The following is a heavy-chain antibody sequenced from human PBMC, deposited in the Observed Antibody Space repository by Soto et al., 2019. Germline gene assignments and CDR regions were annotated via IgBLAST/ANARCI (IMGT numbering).Heavy chain of an antibody. D-gene: IGHD6-13*01. CDR1: ADSIGSSSFY. Sequence: SETLSLTCTVSADSIGSSSFYWGWIRQPPGKGLEWIGTFYYGGRTFYNSSLESRITISADTSKNQFSLRLTSVTATDTAVYYCARLVSWYNNWLDPWGQGTQVTVSS. J-gene: IGHJ5*02. CDR3: ARLVSWYNNWLDP. V-gene: IGHV4-39*01. CDR2: FYYGGRT.